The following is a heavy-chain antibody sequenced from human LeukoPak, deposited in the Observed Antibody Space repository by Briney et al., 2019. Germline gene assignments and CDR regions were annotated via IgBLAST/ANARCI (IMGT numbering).Heavy chain of an antibody. D-gene: IGHD3-3*01. CDR3: ARVEPIRLLVDH. CDR1: GFTFSNYW. V-gene: IGHV3-74*01. CDR2: INSDGSST. Sequence: QTGGSLRLSCAASGFTFSNYWMHWVRQGPGKGLVWVSRINSDGSSTTYADSVKGRFTISRDNAKNTLYLQMNSLRAEDTAVYYCARVEPIRLLVDHWGQGTLVTVSS. J-gene: IGHJ4*02.